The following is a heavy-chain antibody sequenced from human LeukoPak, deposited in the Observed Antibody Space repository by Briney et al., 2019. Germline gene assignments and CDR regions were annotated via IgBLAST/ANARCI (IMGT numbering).Heavy chain of an antibody. CDR1: GGSISSGGYS. J-gene: IGHJ4*02. D-gene: IGHD5-12*01. V-gene: IGHV4-31*03. CDR3: ARASGGYDSSDY. Sequence: PSETLSLTCTVSGGSISSGGYSWSWIRQHPGKGLEWIGYIYYSGSTYYNPSLKSRVTISVDTSKNQFSLKLSSVTAADTAVYYCARASGGYDSSDYWGQGTLVTVSS. CDR2: IYYSGST.